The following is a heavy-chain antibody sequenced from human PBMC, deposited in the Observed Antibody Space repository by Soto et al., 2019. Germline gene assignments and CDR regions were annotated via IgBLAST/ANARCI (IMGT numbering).Heavy chain of an antibody. CDR3: ARDYGEVADSYYFDY. J-gene: IGHJ4*02. CDR2: IYYSGST. D-gene: IGHD6-19*01. V-gene: IGHV4-59*01. CDR1: GGSISSYY. Sequence: PSETLSLTCTVSGGSISSYYWSWIRQPPGKGLEWIGYIYYSGSTNYNPSLKSRVTISVDTSKNQFSLKLSSVTAADTAVYYCARDYGEVADSYYFDYWGQGTLVTVSS.